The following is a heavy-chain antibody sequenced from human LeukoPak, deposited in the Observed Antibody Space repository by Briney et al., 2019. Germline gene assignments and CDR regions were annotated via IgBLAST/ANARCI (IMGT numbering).Heavy chain of an antibody. J-gene: IGHJ4*02. CDR3: AKLAKPEERRVLDY. CDR1: GFTFSSYA. CDR2: ISYDGSNK. V-gene: IGHV3-30*18. D-gene: IGHD3-10*01. Sequence: GGSLRPSCAASGFTFSSYAMSWVRQAPGKGLEWVAVISYDGSNKYYADSVKGRFTITRDNSKNTLYLLMNSLGAEDTAVYYCAKLAKPEERRVLDYWGQGTLVTVSS.